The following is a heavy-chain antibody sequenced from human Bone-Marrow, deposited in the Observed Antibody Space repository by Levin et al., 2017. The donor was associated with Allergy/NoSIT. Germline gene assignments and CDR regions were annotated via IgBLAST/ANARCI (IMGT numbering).Heavy chain of an antibody. J-gene: IGHJ4*02. D-gene: IGHD3-16*01. V-gene: IGHV4-39*01. CDR1: GGSVSSSFYY. CDR3: ARLIHETRLQERITAVDY. Sequence: SETLSLTCTVSGGSVSSSFYYWGWIRQPPGKGLEWIGNIHYSGNAYYNPSLKSRVTISVDTSKNQFSVKLSSMTAADTAIYYCARLIHETRLQERITAVDYWGQGTLVTVSS. CDR2: IHYSGNA.